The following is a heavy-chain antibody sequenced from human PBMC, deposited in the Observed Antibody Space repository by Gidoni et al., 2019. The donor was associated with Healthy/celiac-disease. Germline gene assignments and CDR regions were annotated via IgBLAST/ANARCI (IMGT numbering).Heavy chain of an antibody. CDR2: IYYSGST. Sequence: QVQLQQSGPGLVKPSQTLSLTCTVSGVSISSGGYYWSWIRQHPGKGLEWIGYIYYSGSTYYNPSLKSRVTISVDTSKNQFSLKLSSVTAADTAVYYCARDSKDESSGPVWGQGTLVTVSS. D-gene: IGHD3-22*01. CDR1: GVSISSGGYY. V-gene: IGHV4-31*03. J-gene: IGHJ4*02. CDR3: ARDSKDESSGPV.